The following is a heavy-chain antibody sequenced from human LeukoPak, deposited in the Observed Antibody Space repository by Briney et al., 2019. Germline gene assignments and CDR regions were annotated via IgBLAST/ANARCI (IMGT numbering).Heavy chain of an antibody. V-gene: IGHV1-2*02. CDR2: INPNSGGT. CDR1: GYTFTGYY. Sequence: GASVKVSCKASGYTFTGYYMHWVRQAPGQGLEWMGWINPNSGGTNYAQKFQGRVTMTRDTSISTAYMEQSRLRSDDTAVYYCAILPDCSSTSCYTVDYWGQGTLVTVSS. CDR3: AILPDCSSTSCYTVDY. J-gene: IGHJ4*02. D-gene: IGHD2-2*02.